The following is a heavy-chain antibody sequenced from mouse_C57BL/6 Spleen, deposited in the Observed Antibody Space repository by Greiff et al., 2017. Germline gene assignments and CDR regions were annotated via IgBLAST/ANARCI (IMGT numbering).Heavy chain of an antibody. Sequence: DVHLVESGGGLVKPGGSLKLSCAASGFTFSSYTMSWVRQTPEKRLEWVATISGGGGNTYYPDSVKGRFTISRDNAKNTLYLQMSSLRSEDTALYYCARHGGDYFDYWGQGTTLTVSS. CDR3: ARHGGDYFDY. CDR2: ISGGGGNT. V-gene: IGHV5-9*01. CDR1: GFTFSSYT. J-gene: IGHJ2*01.